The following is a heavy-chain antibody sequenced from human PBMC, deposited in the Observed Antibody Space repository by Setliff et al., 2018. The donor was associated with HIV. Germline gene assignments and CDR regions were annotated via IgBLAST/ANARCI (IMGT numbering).Heavy chain of an antibody. CDR1: GFTFTSFA. D-gene: IGHD5-12*01. V-gene: IGHV3-23*01. Sequence: GGSLRLSCAASGFTFTSFAMSWVRQAPGKGLEWVSSISSSGVSTYYVDSVKGRFTISRDNSKNTLYLQMNSLRAEDTAVYYCAKDPRAAVATICDYWGQGTLVTVSS. J-gene: IGHJ4*02. CDR3: AKDPRAAVATICDY. CDR2: ISSSGVST.